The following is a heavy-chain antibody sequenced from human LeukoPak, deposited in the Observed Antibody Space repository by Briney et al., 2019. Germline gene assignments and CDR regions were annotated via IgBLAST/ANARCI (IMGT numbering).Heavy chain of an antibody. J-gene: IGHJ5*02. CDR2: FNPTSGGT. V-gene: IGHV1-2*02. Sequence: ASVKVSCKASGYTFTDSHIHWVRQAPGKGFQWLGWFNPTSGGTRYAQKFQGRVTMTRDTSISTAYMDLSRLRSDDTAVYYCAREGCSSSSCYYYFDPWGQGTLVTVSS. CDR3: AREGCSSSSCYYYFDP. CDR1: GYTFTDSH. D-gene: IGHD2-2*01.